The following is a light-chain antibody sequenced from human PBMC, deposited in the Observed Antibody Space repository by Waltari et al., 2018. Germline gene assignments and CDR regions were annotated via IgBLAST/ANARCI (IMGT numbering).Light chain of an antibody. Sequence: DTVMTQSPPSLPVTPGEPASISRRSSQSLLHSNVYNYLDWYLQKPGQSPQLLIYLGSHRASGVPDRFSGSGSGTDFTLKISRVEAEDVGVYYCMQALQTPLTFGGGTKVEIK. J-gene: IGKJ4*01. V-gene: IGKV2-28*01. CDR1: QSLLHSNVYNY. CDR3: MQALQTPLT. CDR2: LGS.